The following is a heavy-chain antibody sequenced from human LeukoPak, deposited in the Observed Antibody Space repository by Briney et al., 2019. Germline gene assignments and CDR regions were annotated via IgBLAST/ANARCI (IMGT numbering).Heavy chain of an antibody. Sequence: SETLSLTCAVYGGSFSGYYWSWIRQPPGKGLEWIGEINHSGSTNYNPSLKSRVTMSVDTSKNQFSLKLSSVTAADTAVYYCARAVNPMGIAAAGTRGWFDPWGQGTLVTVSS. CDR2: INHSGST. V-gene: IGHV4-34*01. J-gene: IGHJ5*02. CDR3: ARAVNPMGIAAAGTRGWFDP. D-gene: IGHD6-13*01. CDR1: GGSFSGYY.